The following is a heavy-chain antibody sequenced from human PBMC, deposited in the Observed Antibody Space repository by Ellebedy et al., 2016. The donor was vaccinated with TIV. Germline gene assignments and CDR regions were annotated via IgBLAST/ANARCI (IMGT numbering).Heavy chain of an antibody. CDR1: GYTFTGHY. CDR3: ARDASLAASKSKNSFDI. V-gene: IGHV1-2*02. D-gene: IGHD2-15*01. Sequence: ASVKVSXKASGYTFTGHYMHWVRQAPGQGLEWMGWINPNDGGTNYAQKFQDRVAMTRDTSISTAYMELSRLRSDDTAVYYCARDASLAASKSKNSFDIWGQGTMVAVSS. CDR2: INPNDGGT. J-gene: IGHJ3*02.